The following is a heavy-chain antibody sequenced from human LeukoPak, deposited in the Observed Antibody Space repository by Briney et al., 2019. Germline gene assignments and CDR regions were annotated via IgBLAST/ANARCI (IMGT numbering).Heavy chain of an antibody. CDR1: GFTFSNYA. CDR2: IGGGT. J-gene: IGHJ4*02. CDR3: ARASWVSTTDAVR. Sequence: GGSLRLSCAASGFTFSNYAMSWVRQAPGKGLEWVSYIGGGTYYADSVSGRFTISRDDSKNTLYLQMNSLRAEDTAIYYCARASWVSTTDAVRWGQGTLVTVSS. D-gene: IGHD1-14*01. V-gene: IGHV3-23*01.